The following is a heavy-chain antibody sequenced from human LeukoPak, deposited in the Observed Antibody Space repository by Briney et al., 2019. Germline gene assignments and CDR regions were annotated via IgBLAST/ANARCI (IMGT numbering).Heavy chain of an antibody. CDR2: INTDGTVT. Sequence: GGSLRLSCAASGFPFSKYWMLWVRQAPGRGLESVSRINTDGTVTTYADSVKGRFTVSRDNADNTMFLQMNSVRDEDTAVYYCATKQWLAPPPDSWGQGTPVTVSS. CDR3: ATKQWLAPPPDS. D-gene: IGHD6-19*01. V-gene: IGHV3-74*01. J-gene: IGHJ4*02. CDR1: GFPFSKYW.